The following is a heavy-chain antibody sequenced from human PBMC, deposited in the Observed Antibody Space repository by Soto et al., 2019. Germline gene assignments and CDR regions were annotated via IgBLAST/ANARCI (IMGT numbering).Heavy chain of an antibody. Sequence: QVQLVQSGAEMKEPGSSVKVSCKTSGGTFSSSAISWLRQAPGQGLEWMGGIIPLFRTPDYAQKFQGRVTIAADESTSTAYKELRSISSEETAVYYCARATARLQLGGNYFYILDVWGPGPTITGSS. CDR1: GGTFSSSA. CDR3: ARATARLQLGGNYFYILDV. V-gene: IGHV1-69*12. J-gene: IGHJ6*02. CDR2: IIPLFRTP. D-gene: IGHD4-4*01.